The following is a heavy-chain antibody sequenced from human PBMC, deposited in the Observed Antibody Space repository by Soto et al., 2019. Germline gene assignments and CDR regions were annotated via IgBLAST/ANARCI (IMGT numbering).Heavy chain of an antibody. Sequence: ASVKVSCKASGYTFTSYGISWVRQAPGQGLEWMGWISAYNGNTNYAQKLQGRVTMTTDTSTSTAYMELRSLRSDDTAVYYCAREVPITIFGVAPLYYYYGMDVWGQGTTVTVPS. CDR1: GYTFTSYG. V-gene: IGHV1-18*01. CDR2: ISAYNGNT. CDR3: AREVPITIFGVAPLYYYYGMDV. D-gene: IGHD3-3*01. J-gene: IGHJ6*02.